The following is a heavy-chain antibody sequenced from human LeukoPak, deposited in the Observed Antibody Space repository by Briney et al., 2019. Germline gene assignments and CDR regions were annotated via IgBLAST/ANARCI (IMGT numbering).Heavy chain of an antibody. J-gene: IGHJ4*02. CDR2: INNDGSST. D-gene: IGHD3-10*01. CDR1: GGSISSDNW. V-gene: IGHV3-74*01. CDR3: AGKTSGAVPII. Sequence: GTLSLTCAVSGGSISSDNWWIWVRQAPGKGLVWVSRINNDGSSTIYADSVKGRFTISRDNAKNTLYLQMNNLRDEDTAVYYCAGKTSGAVPIIWGQGTLVTVSS.